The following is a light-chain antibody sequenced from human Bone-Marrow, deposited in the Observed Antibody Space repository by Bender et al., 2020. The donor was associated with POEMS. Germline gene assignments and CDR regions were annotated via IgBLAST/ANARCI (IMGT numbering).Light chain of an antibody. CDR1: LGDIGDYDA. CDR3: SSWDDSLSGWV. J-gene: IGLJ3*02. Sequence: QSALAQPASVSGSPGQSITISCTGTLGDIGDYDAVSWYQHLPGTAPRLVVYSIYQRPSGVPARFSGSKSGTSASLAISGIQSEDEGDYYCSSWDDSLSGWVFGGGTKLTVL. CDR2: SIY. V-gene: IGLV1-44*01.